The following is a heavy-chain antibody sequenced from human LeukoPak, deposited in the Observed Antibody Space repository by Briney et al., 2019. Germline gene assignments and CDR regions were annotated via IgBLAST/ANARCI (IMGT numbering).Heavy chain of an antibody. CDR1: GGTFSSYT. J-gene: IGHJ4*02. V-gene: IGHV1-69*02. Sequence: GASVKVSCKASGGTFSSYTISWVRQAPGQGLEWMGRIIPILGIANYAQKFQGRVTITADKSTSTAYMELSSLRSEDTAVYYCARGPPAMAPNYYFDYWGQGTLVTVSS. D-gene: IGHD5-18*01. CDR2: IIPILGIA. CDR3: ARGPPAMAPNYYFDY.